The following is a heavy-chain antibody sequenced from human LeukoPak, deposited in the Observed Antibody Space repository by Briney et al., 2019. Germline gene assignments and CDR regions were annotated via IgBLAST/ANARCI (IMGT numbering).Heavy chain of an antibody. J-gene: IGHJ4*02. CDR1: GFTFSTYW. V-gene: IGHV3-23*01. CDR2: IIATGGST. Sequence: PGGSLRLSCAASGFTFSTYWMHWVRQAPGKGLEWVSGIIATGGSTYYADSVKGRFTISRDNSKNTLFLQMNSLRAEDTAIYYCAKSYKYGSGSNYKSFDSWGQGALVTVSS. D-gene: IGHD3-10*01. CDR3: AKSYKYGSGSNYKSFDS.